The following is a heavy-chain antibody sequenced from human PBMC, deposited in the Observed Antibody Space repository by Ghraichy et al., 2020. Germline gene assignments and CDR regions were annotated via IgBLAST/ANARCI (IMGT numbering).Heavy chain of an antibody. CDR3: AREYCRGGSCFFGTGGSHFDY. CDR2: INSGGTNL. Sequence: GGSLRLSCAASGFTFSRYWMHWVRQAPGEGLVWVSRINSGGTNLLYADSVKGRFTISRDNAKNTLYLQMNSLRAEDTAVYYCAREYCRGGSCFFGTGGSHFDYGGQGTLVTVSS. J-gene: IGHJ4*02. V-gene: IGHV3-74*01. D-gene: IGHD2-15*01. CDR1: GFTFSRYW.